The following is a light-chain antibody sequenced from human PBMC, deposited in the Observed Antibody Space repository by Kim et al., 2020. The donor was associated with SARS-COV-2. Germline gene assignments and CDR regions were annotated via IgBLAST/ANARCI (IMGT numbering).Light chain of an antibody. V-gene: IGKV1-8*01. J-gene: IGKJ1*01. Sequence: ASAGDRVTITCRASADLNRNLAWYQQTPGKVPKLLIHTTFILQSGVPSRFSGSESGTDFTLTISGLQSEDFGTYYCLQYNSYPWVFGQGTKVDIK. CDR2: TTF. CDR1: ADLNRN. CDR3: LQYNSYPWV.